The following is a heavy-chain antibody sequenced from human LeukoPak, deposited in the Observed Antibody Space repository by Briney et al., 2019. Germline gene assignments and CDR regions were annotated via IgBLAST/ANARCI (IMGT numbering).Heavy chain of an antibody. J-gene: IGHJ6*03. D-gene: IGHD6-6*01. CDR2: ISYDGSSK. CDR3: ATEEDVPYYYYMDV. V-gene: IGHV3-30*04. CDR1: GFTFSTYA. Sequence: GGSLRLSCAASGFTFSTYAMHWVRQAPGKGLEWVAVISYDGSSKYYADSVKGRFTISRDNAKNSLYLQMNSLRAEDTAVYYCATEEDVPYYYYMDVWGKGTTVTVSS.